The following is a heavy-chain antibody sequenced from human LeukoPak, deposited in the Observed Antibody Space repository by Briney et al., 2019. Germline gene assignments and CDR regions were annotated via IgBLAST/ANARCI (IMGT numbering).Heavy chain of an antibody. CDR1: GGSFSDYY. Sequence: SETLSLTCAVYGGSFSDYYWSWIRQPPGKGLEWIGEINHSENTNYNPSLKSRVTILVDTSKNQFSLRLSSVTAADTGVYYCARTPGGYWGQGTLVTVSS. D-gene: IGHD2-15*01. V-gene: IGHV4-34*01. CDR3: ARTPGGY. J-gene: IGHJ4*02. CDR2: INHSENT.